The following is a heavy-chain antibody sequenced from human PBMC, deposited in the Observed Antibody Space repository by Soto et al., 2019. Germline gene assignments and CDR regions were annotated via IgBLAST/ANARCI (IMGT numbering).Heavy chain of an antibody. Sequence: QLQLQESGPGLVKPSETLSLTCTVSGGSISSSSYYWGWIRQPPGKGLEWIGSLYYSGSTYYNPPLKSRVTISVDTSKNQFSLKLNSVTAADTAVYYCARPPTASLDAFEIWGQGTMVTVSS. V-gene: IGHV4-39*01. J-gene: IGHJ3*02. CDR2: LYYSGST. CDR1: GGSISSSSYY. CDR3: ARPPTASLDAFEI.